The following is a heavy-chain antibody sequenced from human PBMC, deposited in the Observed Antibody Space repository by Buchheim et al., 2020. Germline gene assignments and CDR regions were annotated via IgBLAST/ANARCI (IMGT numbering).Heavy chain of an antibody. Sequence: QVQLQESGPGLVKPSQTLSLTCTVSGGSISSGGYYWSWIRQHPGKGLEWIGYIYYSGSTYYNPSLKSRVTISVNTSKNQFSLKLSSVTAADTAAYYCARDQPSVTGTTGGGFDYWGQGTL. J-gene: IGHJ4*02. CDR1: GGSISSGGYY. CDR2: IYYSGST. D-gene: IGHD1-7*01. V-gene: IGHV4-31*03. CDR3: ARDQPSVTGTTGGGFDY.